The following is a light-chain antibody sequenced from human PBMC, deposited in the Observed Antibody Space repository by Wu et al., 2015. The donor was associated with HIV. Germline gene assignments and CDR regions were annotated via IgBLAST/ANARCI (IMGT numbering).Light chain of an antibody. CDR1: QNVRTT. CDR2: SAS. J-gene: IGKJ1*01. CDR3: QQYNTWPPWT. Sequence: TQSPATLSASLGDTATLSCRASQNVRTTFAWFQHKPGQAPRLLIYSASTRAKGVPARFSATGSGTDFTLTISGLLSEDFAVYYCQQYNTWPPWTFGQGDQGG. V-gene: IGKV3-15*01.